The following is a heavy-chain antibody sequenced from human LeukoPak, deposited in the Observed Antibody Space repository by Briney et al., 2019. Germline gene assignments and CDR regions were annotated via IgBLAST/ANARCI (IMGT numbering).Heavy chain of an antibody. V-gene: IGHV1-18*01. CDR2: ISAYNGNT. CDR3: ARESGYCSSTSCHYYYYYYMDV. J-gene: IGHJ6*03. CDR1: GYTFTIYG. D-gene: IGHD2-2*01. Sequence: GASVKVSCKASGYTFTIYGISWVRQAPGQGLEWMGWISAYNGNTNYAQKLQGRVTMTTDTSTSTAYMELRSLRSDDTAVYYCARESGYCSSTSCHYYYYYYMDVWGKGTTVTVSS.